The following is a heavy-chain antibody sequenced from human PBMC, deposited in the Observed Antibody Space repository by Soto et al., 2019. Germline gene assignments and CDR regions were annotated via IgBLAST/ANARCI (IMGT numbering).Heavy chain of an antibody. CDR2: ISSSGSTI. Sequence: PGGSLRLSCAASGFTFSDYYMSWIRQAPGKGLEWVSYISSSGSTIYYADSVKGRFTISRDNAKNSLYLQMNSLRAEDTAVYYCARGEYCISTSCYGFDYWGQGTLVTVSS. CDR1: GFTFSDYY. V-gene: IGHV3-11*01. D-gene: IGHD2-2*01. CDR3: ARGEYCISTSCYGFDY. J-gene: IGHJ4*02.